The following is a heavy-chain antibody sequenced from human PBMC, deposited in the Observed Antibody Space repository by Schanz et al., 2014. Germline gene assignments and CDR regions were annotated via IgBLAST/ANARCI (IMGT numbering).Heavy chain of an antibody. Sequence: QVQLVESGGGFVKPGGSLRLSCVASGFTFSNFAIHWVRQAPGKGLEWVAVISYDGSHKDYADSVKGRFTISRDNSKNTLYLQMNSLRAEDTAVYYCARDRQQLVGRIGYYYGMDVWGQGTTVTVSS. CDR3: ARDRQQLVGRIGYYYGMDV. CDR2: ISYDGSHK. D-gene: IGHD6-13*01. J-gene: IGHJ6*02. CDR1: GFTFSNFA. V-gene: IGHV3-30*04.